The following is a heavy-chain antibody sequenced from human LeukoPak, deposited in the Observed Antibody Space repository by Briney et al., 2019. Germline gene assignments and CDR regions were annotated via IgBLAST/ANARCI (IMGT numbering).Heavy chain of an antibody. D-gene: IGHD3-10*01. Sequence: GGSLRLSCAASGFTFSSYAMSWVRQAPGKGLEWVSAISGSGGSTYYADSVKGRFTISRDNSKNTLYLQMNSLRAEDTAVYYCASHFGEALQYYFDYWGQGTLVTVSS. CDR1: GFTFSSYA. J-gene: IGHJ4*02. CDR2: ISGSGGST. V-gene: IGHV3-23*01. CDR3: ASHFGEALQYYFDY.